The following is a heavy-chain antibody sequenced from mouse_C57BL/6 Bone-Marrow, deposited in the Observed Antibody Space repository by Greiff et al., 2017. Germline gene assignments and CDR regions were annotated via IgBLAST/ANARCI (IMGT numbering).Heavy chain of an antibody. CDR1: GFSLTSYG. V-gene: IGHV2-5*01. CDR2: IWRGGST. Sequence: QVQLQQSGPGLVQPSQSLSITCTVSGFSLTSYGVHWVRQSPGKGLEWLGVIWRGGSTDYNAAFMSKLCLTKDTSKRQVFFKMNSLLADDTAIYYGAKSSYYGSSFDYWGTGTTLTVSS. CDR3: AKSSYYGSSFDY. D-gene: IGHD1-1*01. J-gene: IGHJ2*01.